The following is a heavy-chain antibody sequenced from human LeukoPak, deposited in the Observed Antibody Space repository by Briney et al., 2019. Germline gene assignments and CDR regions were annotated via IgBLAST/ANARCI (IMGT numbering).Heavy chain of an antibody. V-gene: IGHV1-2*02. D-gene: IGHD3-10*01. J-gene: IGHJ4*02. Sequence: ASVKVSCKASGGTFSSYAISWVRQAPGQGLEWMGWINPNSGGTNYAQKFQGRVTMTRDTSTSTVYMELSSLRSEDTAVYYCARGFRMVRGVTGYWGQETLVTASS. CDR1: GGTFSSYA. CDR2: INPNSGGT. CDR3: ARGFRMVRGVTGY.